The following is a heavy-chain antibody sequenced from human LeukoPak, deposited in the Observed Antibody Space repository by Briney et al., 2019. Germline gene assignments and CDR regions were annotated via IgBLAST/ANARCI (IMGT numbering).Heavy chain of an antibody. D-gene: IGHD5-24*01. CDR3: ARGLMATISSLLDY. CDR2: INHSGST. Sequence: SETLSLTCTVSGGSISSSSYYWGWIRQPPGKGLEWIGEINHSGSTNYNPSLKSRVTISVDTSKNQFSLKLSSVTAADTAVYYCARGLMATISSLLDYWGQGTLVTVSS. J-gene: IGHJ4*02. V-gene: IGHV4-39*07. CDR1: GGSISSSSYY.